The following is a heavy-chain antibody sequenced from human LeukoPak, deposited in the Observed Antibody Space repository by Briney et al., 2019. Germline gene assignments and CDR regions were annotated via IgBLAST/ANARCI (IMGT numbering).Heavy chain of an antibody. V-gene: IGHV1-8*01. CDR2: MNPNSGNT. CDR1: GYTFTSYD. D-gene: IGHD3-10*01. J-gene: IGHJ4*02. Sequence: ASVKVSCKASGYTFTSYDINWVRQATGQGLEWMGWMNPNSGNTGYAQKFQGRVTMTRNTSISTAYMELSSLRSEDTAVYYCARVSSPPLGSGSYYDFDYWGQGTLVAVSS. CDR3: ARVSSPPLGSGSYYDFDY.